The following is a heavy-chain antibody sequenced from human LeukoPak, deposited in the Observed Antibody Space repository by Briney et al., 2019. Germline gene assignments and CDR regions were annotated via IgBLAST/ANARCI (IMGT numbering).Heavy chain of an antibody. V-gene: IGHV3-30*04. Sequence: GGSLRLSCAASGFTFSSYAMHWVRQAPGKGLEWVAVISSDGSNKYYADSVKGRFTISRDNSENTLYLQMNSLRAEDTAVYYCARDRSPSSGIYYYYYGMDVWGQGTTVTVSS. CDR2: ISSDGSNK. CDR1: GFTFSSYA. CDR3: ARDRSPSSGIYYYYYGMDV. D-gene: IGHD3-10*01. J-gene: IGHJ6*02.